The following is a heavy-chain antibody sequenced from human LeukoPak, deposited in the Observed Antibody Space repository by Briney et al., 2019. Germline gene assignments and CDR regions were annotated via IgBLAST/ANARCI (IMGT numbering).Heavy chain of an antibody. J-gene: IGHJ4*02. D-gene: IGHD1-26*01. V-gene: IGHV3-48*02. CDR3: ARVGGATAVTMYFEY. CDR2: MTTSGNTI. CDR1: GITFSGYS. Sequence: GGSLRLSCVVSGITFSGYSMIWVRQAPGKRLEWLSFMTTSGNTIFYAESVKDRFTISRDNAKKSLYLQMNSLRDEDTAVYYCARVGGATAVTMYFEYWGQGTLVTVSS.